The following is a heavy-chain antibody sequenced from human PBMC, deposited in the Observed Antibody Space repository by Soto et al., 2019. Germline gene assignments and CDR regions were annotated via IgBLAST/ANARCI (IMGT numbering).Heavy chain of an antibody. D-gene: IGHD1-20*01. Sequence: SGPTLVNPQRPSLTCTFSGFSLTSPGMCVSWIRQSPGKALEWLALIERDDDDKYYSTSLKTRLTISKDTRKNQVVLTMANMEPADTATYYCARSIRGPRRFNGMDVWGQGTTVTVSS. CDR2: IERDDDDK. CDR3: ARSIRGPRRFNGMDV. V-gene: IGHV2-70*13. CDR1: GFSLTSPGMC. J-gene: IGHJ6*02.